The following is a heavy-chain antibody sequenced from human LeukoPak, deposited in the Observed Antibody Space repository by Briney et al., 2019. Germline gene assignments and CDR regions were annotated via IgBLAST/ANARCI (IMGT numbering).Heavy chain of an antibody. CDR3: ARENGYKVFDY. Sequence: PGGSLRLSCAAFGFTFSSYDMTWVRQAPGKGLEWVSYISSSSSTIYYADSVKGRFTISRDHSKNTLYLQMDSLRAEDTAVYYCARENGYKVFDYWGQGTLVTVSS. V-gene: IGHV3-48*01. CDR1: GFTFSSYD. CDR2: ISSSSSTI. J-gene: IGHJ4*02. D-gene: IGHD5-24*01.